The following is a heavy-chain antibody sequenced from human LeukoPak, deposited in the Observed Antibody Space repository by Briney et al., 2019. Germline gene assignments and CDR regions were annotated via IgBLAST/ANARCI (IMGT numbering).Heavy chain of an antibody. CDR1: GGSISSYY. J-gene: IGHJ4*02. D-gene: IGHD3-3*01. V-gene: IGHV4-59*01. CDR3: ARGIDFWSGYYYFDY. Sequence: SETLSLTCTVSGGSISSYYRSWIRQPPGKGLEWIGYIYYSGSTNYNPSLKSRVTISVDTSKNQFSLKLSSVTAADTAVYYCARGIDFWSGYYYFDYWGQGTLVTVSS. CDR2: IYYSGST.